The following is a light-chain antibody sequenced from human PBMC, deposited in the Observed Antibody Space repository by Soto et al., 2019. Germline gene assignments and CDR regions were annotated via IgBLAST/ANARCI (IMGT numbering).Light chain of an antibody. J-gene: IGLJ2*01. CDR3: CSYAGSTTFVI. V-gene: IGLV2-23*02. CDR1: NSDVGSYNL. CDR2: EDA. Sequence: QSALTQSASVSGSPGQSITISCTGTNSDVGSYNLVSWYQQHPGKAPKLIIYEDAKRPSGVSNRFSGSKSGNTASLTVSGLQAEDEGDYYCCSYAGSTTFVIFGGGTKLTVL.